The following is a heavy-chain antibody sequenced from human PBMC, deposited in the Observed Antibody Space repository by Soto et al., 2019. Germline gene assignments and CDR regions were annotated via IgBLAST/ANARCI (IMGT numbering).Heavy chain of an antibody. CDR3: AIGAAGTGEGYYYYGMDV. CDR1: GYTFTGYY. V-gene: IGHV1-2*04. CDR2: INPNSGGT. Sequence: QVQLVQSGAEVKKPGASVKVSCKASGYTFTGYYMHWVRQAPGQGLEWMGWINPNSGGTNYAQKFQGWVPMTRDTSIITAYMELSRLRSDDTAVYYCAIGAAGTGEGYYYYGMDVWGQGTTVTVSS. D-gene: IGHD6-13*01. J-gene: IGHJ6*02.